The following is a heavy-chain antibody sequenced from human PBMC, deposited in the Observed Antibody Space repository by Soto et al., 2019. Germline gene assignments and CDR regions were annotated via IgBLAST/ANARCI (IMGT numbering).Heavy chain of an antibody. CDR2: INHSGST. D-gene: IGHD6-19*01. CDR3: ARGDDSSGWYDLSYYYYGMDV. V-gene: IGHV4-34*01. Sequence: QVQLQQWGAGLLKPSETLSLTCAVYGGSFSGYYWSWIRQPPGKGLEWIGEINHSGSTNYNPSLKSLVTISVDTSKNQFSLKLSSVTAADTAVYYCARGDDSSGWYDLSYYYYGMDVWGQGTTVTVSS. J-gene: IGHJ6*02. CDR1: GGSFSGYY.